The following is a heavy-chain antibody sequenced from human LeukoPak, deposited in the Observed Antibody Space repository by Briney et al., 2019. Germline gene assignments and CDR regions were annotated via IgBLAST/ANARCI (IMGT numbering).Heavy chain of an antibody. D-gene: IGHD2-2*01. CDR1: GYTFTSYD. CDR3: ARGPGCISTTCPYYFDY. CDR2: LNPNSGNI. V-gene: IGHV1-8*03. Sequence: ASVTVSCMASGYTFTSYDINWVRQAPGQGVEWMGWLNPNSGNIGYAQKFQGRVTITRNTSISTAYMELSSLRSEDTAVYYCARGPGCISTTCPYYFDYWGQGTLVTVSS. J-gene: IGHJ4*02.